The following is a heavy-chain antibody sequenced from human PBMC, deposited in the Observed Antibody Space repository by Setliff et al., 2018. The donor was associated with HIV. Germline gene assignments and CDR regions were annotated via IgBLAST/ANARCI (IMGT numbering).Heavy chain of an antibody. CDR2: ISFDGSNK. CDR1: GFIFSSFA. CDR3: ASGVLVVSAIFPASIAFDI. J-gene: IGHJ3*02. V-gene: IGHV3-30-3*01. Sequence: PGGSLRLSCAASGFIFSSFAMHWVRQAPGKGLEWVAVISFDGSNKYYADFVKGRFTVSRDNSKNTLYLQMNSLRAEDSAVYYCASGVLVVSAIFPASIAFDIWGQGTMVTVSS. D-gene: IGHD2-8*02.